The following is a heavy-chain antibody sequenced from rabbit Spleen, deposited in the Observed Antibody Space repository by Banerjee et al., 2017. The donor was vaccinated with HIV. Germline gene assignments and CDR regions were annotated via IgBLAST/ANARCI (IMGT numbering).Heavy chain of an antibody. J-gene: IGHJ4*01. D-gene: IGHD4-1*01. V-gene: IGHV1S45*01. CDR1: AFSFSDRDV. Sequence: QEQLVESGGGLVKPEGSLTLTCKASAFSFSDRDVMCWVRQAPGKGLEWIACINIVTGRAVYANWASGRFTFSKASSTTVTLQMSSLTAADTATYFCVREVAGKFNLWGPGTLVTVS. CDR3: VREVAGKFNL. CDR2: INIVTGRA.